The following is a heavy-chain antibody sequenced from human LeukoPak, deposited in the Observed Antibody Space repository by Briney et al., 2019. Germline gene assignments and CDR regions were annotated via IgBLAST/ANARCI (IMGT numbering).Heavy chain of an antibody. CDR1: GGSISSSSYY. D-gene: IGHD6-13*01. Sequence: PSETLSLTCTVSGGSISSSSYYWGWIRQAPGKGLEWIGSIYYSGSTYYNPSLKSRVTISVDTSKNQFSLKLSSVTAADTAVYYCARRSSRWYYFDYWGQGTLVTVSS. J-gene: IGHJ4*02. V-gene: IGHV4-39*01. CDR2: IYYSGST. CDR3: ARRSSRWYYFDY.